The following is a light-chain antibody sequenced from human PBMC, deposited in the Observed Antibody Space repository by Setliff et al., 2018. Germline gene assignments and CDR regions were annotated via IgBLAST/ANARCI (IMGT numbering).Light chain of an antibody. CDR2: DVS. Sequence: QSALAQPRSVSGSPGQSVTISCTGTNSDVGGYKYVSWYQQHPGKAPRFMIYDVSKRPSGVPDRFSGSKSGNTASLTISGLQAEDEADYYCCSYAGTSTPYVFGTGTKVTVL. J-gene: IGLJ1*01. CDR3: CSYAGTSTPYV. V-gene: IGLV2-11*01. CDR1: NSDVGGYKY.